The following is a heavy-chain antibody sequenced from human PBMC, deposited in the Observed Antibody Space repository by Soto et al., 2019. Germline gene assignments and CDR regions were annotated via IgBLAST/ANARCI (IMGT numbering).Heavy chain of an antibody. CDR2: ISWNSGSI. D-gene: IGHD6-19*01. V-gene: IGHV3-9*01. Sequence: GGSLRLSCAASGLTFDDYAMHWVRQAPGKGLEWVSGISWNSGSIGYADSVKGRFTISRDNAKNSLYLQMNSLRAEDTALYYCAKDISSRPAGTTFDYWGQGTLVTVSS. CDR1: GLTFDDYA. J-gene: IGHJ4*02. CDR3: AKDISSRPAGTTFDY.